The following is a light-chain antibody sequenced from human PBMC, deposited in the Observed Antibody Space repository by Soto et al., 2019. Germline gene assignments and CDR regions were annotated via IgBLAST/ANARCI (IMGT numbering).Light chain of an antibody. Sequence: SYELTPPPSVSVSPGQTARITCSRDELSKQYSFWYQQKPGQAPVLVIYKDTERASGIPERFSGSSSGTTVTLTISGVRAEDEATHYCQSSDDTGDYYRFGTGPKATVL. J-gene: IGLJ1*01. V-gene: IGLV3-25*02. CDR2: KDT. CDR1: ELSKQY. CDR3: QSSDDTGDYYR.